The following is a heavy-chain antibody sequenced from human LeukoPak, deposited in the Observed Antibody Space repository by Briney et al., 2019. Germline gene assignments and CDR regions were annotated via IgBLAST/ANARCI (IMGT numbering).Heavy chain of an antibody. CDR2: ISSSSSTI. V-gene: IGHV3-48*01. CDR1: GFTFSSYS. CDR3: ARVFDILTGYSIHYFDY. Sequence: GGSLRLSCAASGFTFSSYSMNWVRQAPGKGLEWVSYISSSSSTIYYADSVKGRFTISRDNSKNTLYLQMNSLRAEDTAVYYCARVFDILTGYSIHYFDYWGQGTLVTVSS. J-gene: IGHJ4*02. D-gene: IGHD3-9*01.